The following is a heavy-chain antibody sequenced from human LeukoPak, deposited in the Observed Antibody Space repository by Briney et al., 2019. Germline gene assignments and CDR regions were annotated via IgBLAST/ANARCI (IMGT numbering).Heavy chain of an antibody. V-gene: IGHV3-33*01. CDR3: VRDRYSSMWSVFEY. Sequence: GGSLRLSCAASGFTFSSFGMHCVRQSPGKGLEWVAVIWYDGSTKVYADSVKGRFTISRDNSRNTLYLQVNSLRAEDTAVYYCVRDRYSSMWSVFEYWGQGALVTVSS. CDR2: IWYDGSTK. J-gene: IGHJ4*02. CDR1: GFTFSSFG. D-gene: IGHD6-13*01.